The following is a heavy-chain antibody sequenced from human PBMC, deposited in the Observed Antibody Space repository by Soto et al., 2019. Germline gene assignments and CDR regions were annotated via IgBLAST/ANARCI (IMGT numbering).Heavy chain of an antibody. CDR3: ASGIAVAGIYYYYGMDV. D-gene: IGHD6-19*01. CDR1: GYTFTSYG. CDR2: ISAYNGNT. Sequence: ASVKVSCKASGYTFTSYGISWVLQAPGQGLEWMGWISAYNGNTNYAQNLQGRVTMTRDTSTSTAYMELRSLRSDDTAVYYCASGIAVAGIYYYYGMDVWGQGTTVTVSS. V-gene: IGHV1-18*04. J-gene: IGHJ6*02.